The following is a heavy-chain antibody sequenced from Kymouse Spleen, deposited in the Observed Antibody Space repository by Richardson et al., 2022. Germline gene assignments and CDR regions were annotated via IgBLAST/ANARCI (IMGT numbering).Heavy chain of an antibody. D-gene: IGHD1-7*01. CDR2: INPNSGGT. V-gene: IGHV1-2*04. J-gene: IGHJ6*02. Sequence: QVQLVQSGAEVKKPGASVKVSCKASGYTFTGYYMHWVRQAPGQGLEWMGWINPNSGGTNYAQKFQGWVTMTRDTSISTAYMELSRLRSDDTAVYYCARSITGTTNYYYGMDVWGQGTTVTVSS. CDR3: ARSITGTTNYYYGMDV. CDR1: GYTFTGYY.